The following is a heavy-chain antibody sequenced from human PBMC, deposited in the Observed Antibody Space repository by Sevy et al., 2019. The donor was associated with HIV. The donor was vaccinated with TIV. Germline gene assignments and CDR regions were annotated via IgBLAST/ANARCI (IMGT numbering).Heavy chain of an antibody. CDR2: IRSKAYGGTT. CDR1: GFTFGDYA. V-gene: IGHV3-49*04. CDR3: TRVGCSGGSCYSGYYYYGMDV. Sequence: GGSLRPSCTASGFTFGDYAMSWVRQAPGKGLEWVGFIRSKAYGGTTEYAASVKGRFTISRDDSKSIAYLQMNSLKTEDTAVYYCTRVGCSGGSCYSGYYYYGMDVWGQGTTVTVSS. J-gene: IGHJ6*02. D-gene: IGHD2-15*01.